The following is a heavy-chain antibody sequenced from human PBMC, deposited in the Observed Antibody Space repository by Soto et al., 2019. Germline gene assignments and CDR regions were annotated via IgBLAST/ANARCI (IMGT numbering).Heavy chain of an antibody. CDR1: GFDFPGYW. J-gene: IGHJ5*02. CDR3: VRENGPNARVGNCFDP. D-gene: IGHD3-3*01. CDR2: INHDGSAT. Sequence: EVQLVESGGGLVQPGGSLRLSCVASGFDFPGYWMHWARQVPGKGLVWVSRINHDGSATIYADAVKGRFTISRDNAKRTLYLQMNSLRADDTAVYYCVRENGPNARVGNCFDPWGQGTLVTVSS. V-gene: IGHV3-74*01.